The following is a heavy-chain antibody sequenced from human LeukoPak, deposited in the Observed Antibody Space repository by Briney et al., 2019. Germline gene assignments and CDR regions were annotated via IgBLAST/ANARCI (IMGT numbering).Heavy chain of an antibody. CDR1: GFTFSSYE. CDR2: ISSSSSYI. CDR3: ARATSSGWYTPHFDY. Sequence: GGSLRLSCAASGFTFSSYEMNWVRQAPGKGLEWVSSISSSSSYIYYADSVKGRFTISRDNAKNSLYLQMNSLRAEDTAVYYCARATSSGWYTPHFDYWGQGTLVTVSS. D-gene: IGHD6-19*01. V-gene: IGHV3-21*01. J-gene: IGHJ4*02.